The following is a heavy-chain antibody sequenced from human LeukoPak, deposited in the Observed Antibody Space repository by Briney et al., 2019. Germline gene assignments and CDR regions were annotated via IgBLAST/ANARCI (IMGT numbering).Heavy chain of an antibody. D-gene: IGHD6-6*01. CDR3: ASRSIADDSYYYYGMDV. CDR1: GGTFSSYA. V-gene: IGHV1-69*04. CDR2: IIPIFGIG. J-gene: IGHJ6*02. Sequence: SVKVSCTASGGTFSSYAISWVRQAPGQGLEWMGRIIPIFGIGNYAQKFQGRVTITADKSTSTAYMELSSLRSEDTAVYYCASRSIADDSYYYYGMDVWGQGTTVTVSS.